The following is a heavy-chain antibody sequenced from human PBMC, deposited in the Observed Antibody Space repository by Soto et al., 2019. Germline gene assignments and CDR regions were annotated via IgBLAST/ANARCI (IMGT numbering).Heavy chain of an antibody. V-gene: IGHV3-30*18. CDR3: AKDRGYCSSPIRFNIPDFDY. J-gene: IGHJ4*02. CDR2: ISYDGSNK. D-gene: IGHD2-2*01. CDR1: GFTFTTYG. Sequence: QVQLVESGGGVVQPGRSLRLSCAASGFTFTTYGMNWVRQAPGKGLEWVAVISYDGSNKLYADSVRGRFAISRDNSKNTLYLQMDSLRPEDTAVYYCAKDRGYCSSPIRFNIPDFDYWGQGAPVTVSS.